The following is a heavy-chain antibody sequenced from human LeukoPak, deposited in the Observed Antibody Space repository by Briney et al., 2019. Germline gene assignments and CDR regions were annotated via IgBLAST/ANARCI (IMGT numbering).Heavy chain of an antibody. CDR3: ARDRVTMIVVAQGFDP. CDR2: IYYSGST. J-gene: IGHJ5*02. CDR1: GGSISSYY. V-gene: IGHV4-59*01. Sequence: PSETLSLTCTVSGGSISSYYWSWIRQPPGKGLEWIGYIYYSGSTNYNPSLKSRVTISVDTSKNQFSLKLSSVTAADTAVYYCARDRVTMIVVAQGFDPWGQGTLVTVSS. D-gene: IGHD3-22*01.